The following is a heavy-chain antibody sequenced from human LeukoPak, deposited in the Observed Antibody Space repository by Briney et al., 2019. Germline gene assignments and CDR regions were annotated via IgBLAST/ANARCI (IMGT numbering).Heavy chain of an antibody. CDR1: AGSISGYY. V-gene: IGHV4-59*01. CDR3: ARWFCSGGSCRGAVDY. CDR2: IYYTGRT. Sequence: SETLSLTCTVSAGSISGYYWTWIRQPPGKGLEWIGYIYYTGRTNYNPSLKSRVAISLDTSKNQSSLKLNSVTAADTAVYYCARWFCSGGSCRGAVDYWGQGILVTVSS. D-gene: IGHD2-15*01. J-gene: IGHJ4*02.